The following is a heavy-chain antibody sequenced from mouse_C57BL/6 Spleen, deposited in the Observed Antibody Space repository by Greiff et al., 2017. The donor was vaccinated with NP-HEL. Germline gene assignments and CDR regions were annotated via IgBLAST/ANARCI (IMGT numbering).Heavy chain of an antibody. CDR3: ARGYYGSSSYAMDY. V-gene: IGHV1-39*01. D-gene: IGHD1-1*01. CDR2: INPNYGTT. CDR1: GYSFTDYN. J-gene: IGHJ4*01. Sequence: EVQLVESGPELVKPGASVKISCKASGYSFTDYNMNWVKQSNGKSLEWIGVINPNYGTTSYNQKFKGKATLTVDQSSSTAYMQLNSLTSEDSAVYYCARGYYGSSSYAMDYWGQGTSVTVSS.